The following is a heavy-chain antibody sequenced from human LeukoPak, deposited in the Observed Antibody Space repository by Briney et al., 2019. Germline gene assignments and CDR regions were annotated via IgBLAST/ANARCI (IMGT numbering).Heavy chain of an antibody. CDR3: AREQGWSDSYYGMDV. CDR1: GFTFSNYL. V-gene: IGHV3-7*01. CDR2: MKEDGSAR. Sequence: GGSLRLSCVASGFTFSNYLMSWVRQAPGKGLEWLANMKEDGSARHYVDSMKGRFTISRDNAKNSLYLQMNSLRAEDTAVYYCAREQGWSDSYYGMDVWGQGTTVTVSS. J-gene: IGHJ6*02.